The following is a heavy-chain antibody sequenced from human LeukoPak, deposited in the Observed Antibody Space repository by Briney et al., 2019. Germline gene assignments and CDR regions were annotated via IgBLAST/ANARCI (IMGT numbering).Heavy chain of an antibody. CDR3: AKGSSGWYLSWFDP. CDR1: GFTFSSYG. J-gene: IGHJ5*02. V-gene: IGHV3-23*01. Sequence: GGSLRLSCAASGFTFSSYGMSWVRQAPGKGLEWVSAISGSGGSTYYADSVKGRFTISRDNSKNTLYLQMNSLRAEDTAVYYCAKGSSGWYLSWFDPWGQGTLVTVSS. CDR2: ISGSGGST. D-gene: IGHD6-19*01.